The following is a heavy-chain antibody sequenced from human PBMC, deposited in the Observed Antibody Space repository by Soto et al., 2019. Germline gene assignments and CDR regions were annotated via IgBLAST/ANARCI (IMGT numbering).Heavy chain of an antibody. V-gene: IGHV3-30*18. CDR1: GFTFSSYG. D-gene: IGHD6-19*01. Sequence: GGSLRLSCAASGFTFSSYGMHWVRQAPGKGLEWVAVISYDGSNKYYADSVKGRFTISRDNSKNTLYLQMNSLRAEDTAVYYCAKDRGDSSGPIVVNWFDPWGQGTLVTVSS. CDR3: AKDRGDSSGPIVVNWFDP. CDR2: ISYDGSNK. J-gene: IGHJ5*02.